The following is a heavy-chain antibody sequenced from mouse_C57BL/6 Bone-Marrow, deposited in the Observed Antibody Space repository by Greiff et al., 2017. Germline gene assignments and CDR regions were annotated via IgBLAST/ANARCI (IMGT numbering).Heavy chain of an antibody. D-gene: IGHD1-2*01. Sequence: EVKLVESGAELVRPGASVKLSCTASGFNIKDDYMHWVKQRPEQGLEWIGWIDPENGDTEYASKFQGKATITADTSSNTAYLQLSSLTSEDTAVYYCTTPYTAFAYWGQGTLVTVSA. CDR2: IDPENGDT. CDR3: TTPYTAFAY. J-gene: IGHJ3*01. V-gene: IGHV14-4*01. CDR1: GFNIKDDY.